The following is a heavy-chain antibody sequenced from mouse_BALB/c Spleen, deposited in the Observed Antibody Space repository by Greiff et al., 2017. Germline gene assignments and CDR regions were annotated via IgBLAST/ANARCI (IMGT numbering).Heavy chain of an antibody. Sequence: EVKLMESGPGLVKPSQSLSLTCSVTGYSITSGYYWNWIRQFPGNKLEWMGYISYDGSNNYNPSLKNRISITRDTSKNQFFLKLNSVTTEDTATYYCAREVTTVVATRYFDYWGQGTTLTVSS. V-gene: IGHV3-6*02. CDR3: AREVTTVVATRYFDY. CDR2: ISYDGSN. J-gene: IGHJ2*01. CDR1: GYSITSGYY. D-gene: IGHD1-1*01.